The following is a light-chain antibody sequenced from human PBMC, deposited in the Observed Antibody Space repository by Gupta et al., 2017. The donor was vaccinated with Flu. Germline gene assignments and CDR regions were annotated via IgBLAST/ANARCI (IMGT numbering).Light chain of an antibody. CDR2: GAS. Sequence: ERATLSCRASQSVSNSFLAWYQQKPGQAPRLLIYGASTRATGIPDRFSGSGSGTDFTLTVSRLEPEDFAVYYCQQYGSSPRTFGRGTKVEIK. CDR3: QQYGSSPRT. V-gene: IGKV3-20*01. CDR1: QSVSNSF. J-gene: IGKJ1*01.